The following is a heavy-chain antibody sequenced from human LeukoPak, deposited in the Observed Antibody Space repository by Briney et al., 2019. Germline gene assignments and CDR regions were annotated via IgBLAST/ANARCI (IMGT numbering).Heavy chain of an antibody. CDR1: GYIFTSYG. V-gene: IGHV1-18*01. Sequence: ASVKVSCKASGYIFTSYGISWVRQAPGQGLEWMGWISAYNGNTNYAQKLQGRVTMTTDTSTSTAYMELRSLRSDDTAVYYCARANYDSSGYYFDYWGQGTLVTVSS. D-gene: IGHD3-22*01. CDR3: ARANYDSSGYYFDY. J-gene: IGHJ4*02. CDR2: ISAYNGNT.